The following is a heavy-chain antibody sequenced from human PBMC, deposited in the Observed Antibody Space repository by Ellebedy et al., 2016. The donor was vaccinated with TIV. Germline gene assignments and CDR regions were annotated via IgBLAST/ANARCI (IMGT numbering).Heavy chain of an antibody. V-gene: IGHV1-2*02. J-gene: IGHJ3*02. CDR1: GYTFSGYY. CDR3: ARDNSGYEGTAFDI. D-gene: IGHD5-12*01. Sequence: ASVKVSCKASGYTFSGYYVHWVRQAPGQGLEWMGWINPNNSDTNYAQKFQGRVTMTRDTSISTAYVELSRLRSDDTAVYYCARDNSGYEGTAFDIWGQGTMVTVSS. CDR2: INPNNSDT.